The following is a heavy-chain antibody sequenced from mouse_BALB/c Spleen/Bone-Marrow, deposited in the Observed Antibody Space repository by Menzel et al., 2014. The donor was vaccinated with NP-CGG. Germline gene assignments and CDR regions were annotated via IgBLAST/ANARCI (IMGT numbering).Heavy chain of an antibody. CDR1: GFTFSSFG. CDR3: ARYGNYFYAMDY. CDR2: ISSGSSTI. D-gene: IGHD2-1*01. J-gene: IGHJ4*01. Sequence: EVQVVESGGGLVQPGGSRKLSCAASGFTFSSFGMHWVRQAPEKGLEWVAYISSGSSTIYYADTVKGRFTISRDNPKNTLFLQMTSLRSEDTAMYYSARYGNYFYAMDYWGQGTSVTVSS. V-gene: IGHV5-17*02.